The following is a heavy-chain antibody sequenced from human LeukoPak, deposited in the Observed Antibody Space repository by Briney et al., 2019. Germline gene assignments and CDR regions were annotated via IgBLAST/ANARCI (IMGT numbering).Heavy chain of an antibody. CDR3: ARDAKNLYYGDRGYFDY. CDR1: GYTFTNYA. D-gene: IGHD4-17*01. J-gene: IGHJ4*02. Sequence: GASVKVSCKASGYTFTNYAINWVRQAPGQGLEWMGWINTNTGNPTYAQGFTGRFVFSLDTSVSTAYLQISSLKAEDTAVYYCARDAKNLYYGDRGYFDYWGQGTLVTVSS. CDR2: INTNTGNP. V-gene: IGHV7-4-1*02.